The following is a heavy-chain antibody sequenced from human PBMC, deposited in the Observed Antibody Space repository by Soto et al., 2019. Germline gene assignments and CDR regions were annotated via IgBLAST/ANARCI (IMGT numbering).Heavy chain of an antibody. V-gene: IGHV5-10-1*01. D-gene: IGHD6-19*01. CDR2: IDPSDSYI. CDR1: GYSFTTYW. Sequence: GESLKISCKASGYSFTTYWISWVRQMPGKGLEWMGRIDPSDSYISYSPSFQGHVTISADRSISTAYLQWSSLKASDTAIYYCARHRGSGWSIDYWGQGTLVTVSS. CDR3: ARHRGSGWSIDY. J-gene: IGHJ4*02.